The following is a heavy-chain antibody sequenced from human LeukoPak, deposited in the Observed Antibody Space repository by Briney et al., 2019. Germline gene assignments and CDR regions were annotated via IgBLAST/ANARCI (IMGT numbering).Heavy chain of an antibody. CDR1: GFTFSNYA. J-gene: IGHJ4*02. CDR2: TNGSGVST. Sequence: GGSLRLSCAASGFTFSNYAMSWVRQAPGKGLEWVSATNGSGVSTYYADSVKGRFTISRDNAKNSLYLHMNSLRAEDTAVYYCATYMVRGVIVVDWGQGTLVTVSS. D-gene: IGHD3-10*01. V-gene: IGHV3-23*01. CDR3: ATYMVRGVIVVD.